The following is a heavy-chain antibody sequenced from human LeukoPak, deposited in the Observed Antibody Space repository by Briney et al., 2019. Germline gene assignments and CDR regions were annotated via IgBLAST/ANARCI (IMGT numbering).Heavy chain of an antibody. CDR3: ARDRCSGGSCYSGFDY. J-gene: IGHJ4*02. D-gene: IGHD2-15*01. CDR2: ISGSGGST. CDR1: GFTFSSHA. Sequence: GGSLRLSCAASGFTFSSHAMSWVHQAPGMGLEWVSAISGSGGSTYYADSVKGRFTISRDNSKNTLYLQMNSLRAEDTAVYYCARDRCSGGSCYSGFDYWGQGTLVTVSS. V-gene: IGHV3-23*01.